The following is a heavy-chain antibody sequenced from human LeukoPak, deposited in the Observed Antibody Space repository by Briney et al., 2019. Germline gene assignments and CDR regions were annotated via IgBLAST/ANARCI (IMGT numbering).Heavy chain of an antibody. CDR2: ISYDGSNK. CDR1: GFTFRSYA. Sequence: GSLRLSCAASGFTFRSYAMHWVRQAPGKGLEWVAVISYDGSNKYYADSVKGRFTIPRDNSKNTLDLQMNSLRAEDTAVYYCARDQESSSWYYYYYYGMDVWGQGTTVTVSS. J-gene: IGHJ6*02. V-gene: IGHV3-30*04. D-gene: IGHD6-13*01. CDR3: ARDQESSSWYYYYYYGMDV.